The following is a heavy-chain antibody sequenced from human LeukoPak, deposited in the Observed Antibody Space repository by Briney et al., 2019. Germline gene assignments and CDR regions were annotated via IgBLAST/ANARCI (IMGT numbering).Heavy chain of an antibody. V-gene: IGHV4-61*02. J-gene: IGHJ4*02. CDR2: INPSGST. Sequence: SETLSLTCSVSGDSIRRGNYYWSWIRQSAGKGLEWIGRINPSGSTNYNPSLKSRVIMSLDTSKNQFSLKLSSVTAADTAVYYCARLLVKIDYWGQGTLVTVSS. CDR1: GDSIRRGNYY. CDR3: ARLLVKIDY. D-gene: IGHD2/OR15-2a*01.